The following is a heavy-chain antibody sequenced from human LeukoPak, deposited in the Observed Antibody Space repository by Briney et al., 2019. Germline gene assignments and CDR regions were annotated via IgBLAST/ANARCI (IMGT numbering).Heavy chain of an antibody. D-gene: IGHD4/OR15-4a*01. CDR3: ARRAGAYSHPYDY. CDR2: IIPMSETA. J-gene: IGHJ4*02. CDR1: GGTFNSYA. V-gene: IGHV1-69*01. Sequence: GSSVKVSCKASGGTFNSYAISWVRQAPGQGLEWMGGIIPMSETANYAQKFQGRVTITADEFTTTVYMELSSLRSEDTAVYYCARRAGAYSHPYDYWGQGTLVTVSS.